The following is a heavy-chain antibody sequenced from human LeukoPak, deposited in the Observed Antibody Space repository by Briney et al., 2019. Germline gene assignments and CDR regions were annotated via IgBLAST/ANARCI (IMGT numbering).Heavy chain of an antibody. CDR2: IIPVFGKA. D-gene: IGHD6-13*01. CDR3: ARTGSSWYGDY. J-gene: IGHJ4*02. V-gene: IGHV1-69*01. CDR1: GGNFNTFA. Sequence: SVKVSCKASGGNFNTFAFSWVRQAPGQGLEWMGGIIPVFGKALYAQKFQGRVTITADESTSTAYMELRSLRSDDTAVYYCARTGSSWYGDYWGQGTLVTVSS.